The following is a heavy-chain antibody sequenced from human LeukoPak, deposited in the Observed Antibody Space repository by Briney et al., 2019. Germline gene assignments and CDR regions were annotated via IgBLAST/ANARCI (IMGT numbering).Heavy chain of an antibody. CDR3: ARVIAAADRRAFDI. CDR1: GYTFTSYA. D-gene: IGHD6-13*01. V-gene: IGHV7-4-1*04. J-gene: IGHJ3*02. CDR2: INTNTGNP. Sequence: ASVKVSCKASGYTFTSYAMNWVRQAPGQGLEWMGWINTNTGNPTYAQGFTGRFVFSLDTSVSMAYLQISSLKAEDTAVYYCARVIAAADRRAFDIWGQGTMVTVSS.